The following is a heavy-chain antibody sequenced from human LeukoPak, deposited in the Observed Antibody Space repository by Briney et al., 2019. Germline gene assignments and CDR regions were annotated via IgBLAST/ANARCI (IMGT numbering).Heavy chain of an antibody. V-gene: IGHV3-23*01. CDR2: VSGSGGST. Sequence: PGGSLRLSCAASGFTFTTFAMSWIRQAPGMGLEWVSTVSGSGGSTQYADSVKGRFTISRDNSKNTLYLQMNSLRAEDTAVYYCARASIYRSSGYFFDYWGQGTLVTVSS. CDR3: ARASIYRSSGYFFDY. J-gene: IGHJ4*02. CDR1: GFTFTTFA. D-gene: IGHD3-22*01.